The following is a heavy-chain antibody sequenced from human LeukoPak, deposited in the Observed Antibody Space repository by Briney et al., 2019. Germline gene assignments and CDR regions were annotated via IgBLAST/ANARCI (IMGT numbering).Heavy chain of an antibody. V-gene: IGHV1-8*03. CDR1: GYTFTSYD. CDR3: ARGVRARDTIFGVVTTGGYYYYYMDV. D-gene: IGHD3-3*01. Sequence: ASVKVSCKASGYTFTSYDINWVRQATGQGPEWMGWMNPNSGNTGYAQKFQGRVTITRNTSISTAYMELSSLRSEDTAVYYCARGVRARDTIFGVVTTGGYYYYYMDVWGKGTTVTVSS. CDR2: MNPNSGNT. J-gene: IGHJ6*03.